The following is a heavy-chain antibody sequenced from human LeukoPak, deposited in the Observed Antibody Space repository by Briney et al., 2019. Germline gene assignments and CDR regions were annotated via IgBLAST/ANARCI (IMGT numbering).Heavy chain of an antibody. CDR1: GGSFSVYY. Sequence: SETLSLTCAVYGGSFSVYYWSWIRQPAGKGLEWIGRIYTSGSTNYNPSLKSRVTMSVDTSKNQFSLKLSSVTAADTAVYYCARDVGFHYDILTDPPGGDAFDIWGQGTMVTVSS. V-gene: IGHV4-4*07. CDR3: ARDVGFHYDILTDPPGGDAFDI. D-gene: IGHD3-9*01. J-gene: IGHJ3*02. CDR2: IYTSGST.